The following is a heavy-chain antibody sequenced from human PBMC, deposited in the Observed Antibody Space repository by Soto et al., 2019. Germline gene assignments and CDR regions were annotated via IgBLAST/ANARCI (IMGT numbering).Heavy chain of an antibody. Sequence: PGESLKISCEGSGFSLNTYWIAWVRQMPGKGLEWMGAIFPGDSDTRYSPSFQGEVTLSADRSNSTAFLQWSSLRVSDTAIYYCARHGLPYRSSGYYVSMDVWGRGTTVTVSS. V-gene: IGHV5-51*01. CDR2: IFPGDSDT. CDR1: GFSLNTYW. CDR3: ARHGLPYRSSGYYVSMDV. J-gene: IGHJ6*02. D-gene: IGHD3-22*01.